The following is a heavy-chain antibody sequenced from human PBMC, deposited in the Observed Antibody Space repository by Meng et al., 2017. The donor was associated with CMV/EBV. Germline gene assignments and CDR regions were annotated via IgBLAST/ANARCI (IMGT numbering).Heavy chain of an antibody. V-gene: IGHV1-8*01. CDR3: ARVSGWYTGGYYYYYGMDV. J-gene: IGHJ6*02. CDR1: GYTFTSYD. Sequence: ASVKVSCKASGYTFTSYDINWVRQATGQGLEWMGWMNPNSGNTGSAQKFQGRVTITTDESTSTAYMELSSLRSEDTAVYYCARVSGWYTGGYYYYYGMDVWGQGTTVTVSS. CDR2: MNPNSGNT. D-gene: IGHD6-19*01.